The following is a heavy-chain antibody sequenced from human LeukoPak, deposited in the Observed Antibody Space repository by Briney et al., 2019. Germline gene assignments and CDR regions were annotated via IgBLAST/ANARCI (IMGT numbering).Heavy chain of an antibody. Sequence: PGGSLRLSCAASGFTFSDYYMSWIRQAPGKGLEWVSYISSSGSTIYYADSVKGRFTISRDNAKNSLYLQMNSLRAEDTAVYYCARDSLTGTTDLFDYWGQGTLVTVSS. J-gene: IGHJ4*02. D-gene: IGHD1-20*01. CDR1: GFTFSDYY. CDR3: ARDSLTGTTDLFDY. V-gene: IGHV3-11*04. CDR2: ISSSGSTI.